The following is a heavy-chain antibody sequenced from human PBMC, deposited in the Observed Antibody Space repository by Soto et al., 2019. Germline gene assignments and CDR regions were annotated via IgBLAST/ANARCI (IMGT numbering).Heavy chain of an antibody. CDR1: GYTFTSYD. Sequence: ASVQVSCKASGYTFTSYDINWVRQATGQGLEWMGWMNPNSGNTGYAQKFQGRVTMTRNTSISTAYMELSSLRSEDTAVYYCARAVVVVPAASYDAFDIWGQGTMVTVS. CDR3: ARAVVVVPAASYDAFDI. J-gene: IGHJ3*02. D-gene: IGHD2-2*01. CDR2: MNPNSGNT. V-gene: IGHV1-8*01.